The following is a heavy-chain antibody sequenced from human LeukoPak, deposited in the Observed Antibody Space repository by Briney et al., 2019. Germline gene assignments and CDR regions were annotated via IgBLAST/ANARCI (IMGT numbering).Heavy chain of an antibody. CDR3: AREGLGYCSSTSCYYFDY. J-gene: IGHJ4*02. CDR2: MNPNSGNT. V-gene: IGHV1-8*03. D-gene: IGHD2-2*01. Sequence: VASVKVSCKASGYTFTSYGISWVRQATGQGLEWMGWMNPNSGNTGYAQKFQGRVTITRNTSISTAYMELSSLRSEDTAVYYCAREGLGYCSSTSCYYFDYWGQGTLVTVSS. CDR1: GYTFTSYG.